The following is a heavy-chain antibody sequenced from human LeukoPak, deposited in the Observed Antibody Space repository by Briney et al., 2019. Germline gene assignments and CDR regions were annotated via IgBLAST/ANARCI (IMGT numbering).Heavy chain of an antibody. Sequence: TPSETLSLTCTASGASINTAAYYWTWIRQPAGKGLEWIGRLNTGGSTTYNPSLKRRVTISVDTSKNQFSLKLTSMTAADTAVYYCAKDSAGGYYDSSGFGSYYYMDVWGTGTTVTVSS. CDR3: AKDSAGGYYDSSGFGSYYYMDV. CDR2: LNTGGST. D-gene: IGHD3-22*01. V-gene: IGHV4-61*02. CDR1: GASINTAAYY. J-gene: IGHJ6*03.